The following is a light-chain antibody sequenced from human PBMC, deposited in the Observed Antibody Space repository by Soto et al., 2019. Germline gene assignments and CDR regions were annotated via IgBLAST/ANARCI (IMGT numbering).Light chain of an antibody. CDR3: QQYDNFPLT. CDR1: QDINKY. J-gene: IGKJ4*01. CDR2: DAS. Sequence: DIQMTQSPSSLSASVGDRVTITCQASQDINKYLNWYQQKPGKAPKFLIYDASELETGVPSRFSGSGSGTDFTFTISSLQPEDIATYYCQQYDNFPLTFGGGTKVEIK. V-gene: IGKV1-33*01.